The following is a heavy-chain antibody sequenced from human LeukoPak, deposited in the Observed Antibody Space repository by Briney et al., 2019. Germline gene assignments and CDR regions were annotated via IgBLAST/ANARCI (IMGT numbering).Heavy chain of an antibody. V-gene: IGHV3-23*01. CDR3: AKGPSLYSSNADLDV. Sequence: TGGSLRLSCAASGFTFSSYAMSWVRQAPGKGLEWVSAISGSGGSTYYADSVKGRFTISRDNSKNTLYLQMNSLRAEDTAVYYCAKGPSLYSSNADLDVWGKGTTVTVSS. CDR2: ISGSGGST. CDR1: GFTFSSYA. J-gene: IGHJ6*04. D-gene: IGHD6-13*01.